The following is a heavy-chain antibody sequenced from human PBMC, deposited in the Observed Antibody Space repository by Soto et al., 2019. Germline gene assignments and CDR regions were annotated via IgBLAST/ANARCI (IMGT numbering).Heavy chain of an antibody. V-gene: IGHV1-18*01. CDR1: GYTFTTHG. CDR2: VRGDNGHT. CDR3: ARDFGYCRSGTCYREWFDP. D-gene: IGHD2-15*01. J-gene: IGHJ5*02. Sequence: QVQLVQSGAEVKKPGASVKVSCKASGYTFTTHGISWVRQVPGQGLEWMGWVRGDNGHTNYAQRLQGRVTMTTDTTKNTAYMELRSLRSHDTAVYSWARDFGYCRSGTCYREWFDPWGQGTMVTVSS.